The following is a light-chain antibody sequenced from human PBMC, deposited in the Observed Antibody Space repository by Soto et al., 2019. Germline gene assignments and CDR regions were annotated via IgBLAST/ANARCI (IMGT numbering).Light chain of an antibody. V-gene: IGKV3-20*01. CDR3: QQYGSSPLT. CDR1: QSVSSSY. J-gene: IGKJ4*01. Sequence: EIALTQSPGTLSLSPGARATLSCRASQSVSSSYLAWYQQKPGQAPRLLIYGASSRATGIPDRFSGSGSGTDFTLTISRLAPEDFAVYYCQQYGSSPLTFGGGTKVEIK. CDR2: GAS.